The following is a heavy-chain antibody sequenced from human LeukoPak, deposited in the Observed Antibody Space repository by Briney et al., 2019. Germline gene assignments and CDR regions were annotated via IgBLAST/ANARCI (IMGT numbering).Heavy chain of an antibody. Sequence: GGSLRLSCAASGFTFSSYSMNWVRQAPGKGLEWISYIERSTNTIYYADSVKGRFTISRDSAKNSLYLQMNGLRAEDTAVYFCADNLSRWGQGTLVTVSS. D-gene: IGHD1-1*01. CDR1: GFTFSSYS. CDR3: ADNLSR. J-gene: IGHJ4*02. V-gene: IGHV3-48*04. CDR2: IERSTNTI.